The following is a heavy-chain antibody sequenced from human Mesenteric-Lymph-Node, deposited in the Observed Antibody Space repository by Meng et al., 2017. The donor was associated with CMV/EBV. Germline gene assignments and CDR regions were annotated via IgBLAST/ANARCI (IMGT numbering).Heavy chain of an antibody. CDR1: GFTFSTYS. CDR2: IYSGGNT. Sequence: GESLKISCAASGFTFSTYSMNWVRQAPGKGLEWVSVIYSGGNTYYADSVKGRFTISRDTSKNTLYLQMNSLRADDTAVYYCARAFWSGYYKCFDPWGQGTLVTVSS. V-gene: IGHV3-53*01. D-gene: IGHD3-3*01. CDR3: ARAFWSGYYKCFDP. J-gene: IGHJ5*02.